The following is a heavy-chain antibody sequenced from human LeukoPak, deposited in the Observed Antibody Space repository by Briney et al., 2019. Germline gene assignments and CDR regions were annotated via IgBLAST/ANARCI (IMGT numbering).Heavy chain of an antibody. J-gene: IGHJ4*02. V-gene: IGHV3-23*01. CDR3: ARDAEQPLLH. Sequence: PGGSLRLSCAASGFTFTNYAMNWVRQAPGKGLEWLSAISSSGGTTCYADSVKGRFTISRDNSKNTLYLQMNSLRAEDTAVYYCARDAEQPLLHWGQGTLVTVSS. D-gene: IGHD2-15*01. CDR1: GFTFTNYA. CDR2: ISSSGGTT.